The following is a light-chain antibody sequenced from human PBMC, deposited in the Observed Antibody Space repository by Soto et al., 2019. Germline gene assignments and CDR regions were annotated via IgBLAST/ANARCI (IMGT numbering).Light chain of an antibody. CDR3: QVWDRSSDHWV. CDR2: DDS. Sequence: SSELTQPPSVSVAPGQTASITCGGNNIGGESVHWYQQMPGQAPVLVVYDDSDRPSGIPERFSGSKSGNTATLTIRRVEAGDEADYYCQVWDRSSDHWVFGGGTKLTVL. V-gene: IGLV3-21*02. J-gene: IGLJ3*02. CDR1: NIGGES.